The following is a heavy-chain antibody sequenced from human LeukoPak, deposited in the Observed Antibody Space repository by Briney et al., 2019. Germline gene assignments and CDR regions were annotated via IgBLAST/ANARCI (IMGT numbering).Heavy chain of an antibody. CDR3: ARDQGSQTAYYFMDV. CDR2: IHYSGST. V-gene: IGHV4-59*01. CDR1: GGSISSYY. Sequence: SETLSLTCTVSGGSISSYYWNWIRQAPGKGLEWIGYIHYSGSTNYNPSLKSRVTISVDTSKNQFALKLTSVTAADTAVYYCARDQGSQTAYYFMDVWGKGTTVTVSS. D-gene: IGHD3-10*01. J-gene: IGHJ6*03.